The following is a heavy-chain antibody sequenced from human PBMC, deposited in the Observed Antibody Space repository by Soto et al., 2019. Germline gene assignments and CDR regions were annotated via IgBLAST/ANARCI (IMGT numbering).Heavy chain of an antibody. CDR1: GYAFTTYG. CDR3: ARGRYGDY. J-gene: IGHJ4*02. CDR2: ISGHNGNT. V-gene: IGHV1-18*01. Sequence: QVHLVQSGAEVKKPGASVKVSCQGSGYAFTTYGITWVRQAPGQGLEGMGWISGHNGNTNYAQKLQSRVTVTRDTCTSTAYMELSSLRYDDAAVYYCARGRYGDYWGQGALVTVSS. D-gene: IGHD1-1*01.